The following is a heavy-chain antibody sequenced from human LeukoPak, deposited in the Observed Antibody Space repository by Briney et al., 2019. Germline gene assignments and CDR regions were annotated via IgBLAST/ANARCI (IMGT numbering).Heavy chain of an antibody. CDR1: GFTFSDYS. CDR3: ARNFISMVRGVIITTYFDY. J-gene: IGHJ4*02. CDR2: IGSAI. Sequence: GGSLRLSCVASGFTFSDYSLNWVRQAPGKGLEWISYIGSAIYYADSVKGRFTISRDNSKNTLYLQMNSLRAEDTAVYYCARNFISMVRGVIITTYFDYWGQGTLVTVSS. D-gene: IGHD3-10*01. V-gene: IGHV3-48*01.